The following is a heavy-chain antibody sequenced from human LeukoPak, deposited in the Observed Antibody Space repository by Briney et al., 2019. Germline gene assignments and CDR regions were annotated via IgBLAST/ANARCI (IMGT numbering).Heavy chain of an antibody. J-gene: IGHJ4*02. Sequence: GGSLRLSCAASGFTFSNAWMSWVRQAPGKGLEWVAVIWYDGSNKYYADSMRGRFTISRDNSENTLYLQMSSLRAEDTAVYYCARGILGYSTVYLDYWGQGALVTVSS. V-gene: IGHV3-33*08. CDR1: GFTFSNAW. CDR3: ARGILGYSTVYLDY. D-gene: IGHD5-12*01. CDR2: IWYDGSNK.